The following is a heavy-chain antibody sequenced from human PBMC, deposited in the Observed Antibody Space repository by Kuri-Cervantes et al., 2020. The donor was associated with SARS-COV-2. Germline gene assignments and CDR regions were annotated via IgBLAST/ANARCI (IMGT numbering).Heavy chain of an antibody. Sequence: SVKVSCKASGGTFSSYAICWVRQAPGQGLEWIGGIIPIFGTANYAQKFQGRVTITTDESTSTAYMELSSLRSEDTAVYYCARDNWNYPSHDAFDIWGQGTMVTVSS. V-gene: IGHV1-69*05. CDR3: ARDNWNYPSHDAFDI. CDR1: GGTFSSYA. CDR2: IIPIFGTA. D-gene: IGHD1-7*01. J-gene: IGHJ3*02.